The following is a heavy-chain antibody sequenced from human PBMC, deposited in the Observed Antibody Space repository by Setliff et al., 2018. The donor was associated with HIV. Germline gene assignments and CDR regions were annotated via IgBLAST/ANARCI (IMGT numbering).Heavy chain of an antibody. V-gene: IGHV4-59*08. D-gene: IGHD3-22*01. J-gene: IGHJ1*01. CDR2: IYYSGST. Sequence: PSETLSLTCTVSGGSISSHYWSWIRQPPGKGLEWIGSIYYSGSTNYNPSLKSRVTISVDRSENQFSLKLSSVTAADTAVYYCARTTPFGYYYEGSGYLYFQHWGQGTLVTVSS. CDR1: GGSISSHY. CDR3: ARTTPFGYYYEGSGYLYFQH.